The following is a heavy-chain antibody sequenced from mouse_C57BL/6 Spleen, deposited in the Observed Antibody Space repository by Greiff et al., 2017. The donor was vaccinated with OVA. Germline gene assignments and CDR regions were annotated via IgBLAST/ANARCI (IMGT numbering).Heavy chain of an antibody. V-gene: IGHV5-6*02. CDR3: ARLYGNYADYYAMDY. CDR1: GFTFSSYG. J-gene: IGHJ4*01. D-gene: IGHD2-1*01. Sequence: DVMLVESGGDLVKPGGSLKLSCAASGFTFSSYGMSWVRQTPDKRLEWVATISSGGSYTYYPDSVKGRFTISRDNAKNTLYLQMSSLKSEDTAMYYCARLYGNYADYYAMDYWGQGTSVTVSS. CDR2: ISSGGSYT.